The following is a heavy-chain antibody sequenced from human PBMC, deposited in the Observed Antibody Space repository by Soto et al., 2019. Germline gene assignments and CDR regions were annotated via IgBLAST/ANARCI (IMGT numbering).Heavy chain of an antibody. CDR1: GYTFTSYA. Sequence: QVQLVQSGAEVKKPGASVKVSCKASGYTFTSYAMHWVRQAPGQRLEWMGWINAGNGNTKYSQKFQGRATITRDTSASTADTEMSSLRSEDTAVYYWARGYGGPIGWFDPRCQGTLVTVSS. D-gene: IGHD3-16*01. J-gene: IGHJ5*02. V-gene: IGHV1-3*01. CDR2: INAGNGNT. CDR3: ARGYGGPIGWFDP.